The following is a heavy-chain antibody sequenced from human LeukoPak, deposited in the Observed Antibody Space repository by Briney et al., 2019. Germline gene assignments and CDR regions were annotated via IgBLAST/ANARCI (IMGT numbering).Heavy chain of an antibody. Sequence: SETLSLTCTVSGGSVSSGSYYWSWIRQPPGKGLEWIGYIYYSGNTNYNPSLKSRVTISVDTSKNQFSLKLSSVTAADTAIYYCARGSAWYFVYWGQGTLVTVSS. CDR2: IYYSGNT. D-gene: IGHD6-19*01. CDR1: GGSVSSGSYY. V-gene: IGHV4-61*01. CDR3: ARGSAWYFVY. J-gene: IGHJ4*02.